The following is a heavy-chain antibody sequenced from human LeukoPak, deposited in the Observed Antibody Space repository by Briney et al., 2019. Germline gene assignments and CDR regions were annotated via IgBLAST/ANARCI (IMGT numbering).Heavy chain of an antibody. CDR3: ASVMGGYNWFDP. V-gene: IGHV1-2*02. D-gene: IGHD1-26*01. J-gene: IGHJ5*02. CDR1: GYTFTGYY. Sequence: ASVKVSCKASGYTFTGYYMQWVRQAPGQGLEWMGWINPNSGGTNYAQKFQGRVTMTRDTSISTAYMELSRLRSDDTAVYYCASVMGGYNWFDPWGQGTLVTVSS. CDR2: INPNSGGT.